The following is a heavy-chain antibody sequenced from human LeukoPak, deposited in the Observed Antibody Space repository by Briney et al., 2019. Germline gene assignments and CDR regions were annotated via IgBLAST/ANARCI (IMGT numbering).Heavy chain of an antibody. V-gene: IGHV4-39*07. CDR3: VGATQGHWFDP. Sequence: SETLSLTCTVSGGSISSRSFYWGWIRQPPGKGLEWIGSIFYSGSTYSNPSLKSRVTISVDKSKNQFSLKLSSVTAADTAVYYCVGATQGHWFDPWGQGTLVTVSS. CDR2: IFYSGST. J-gene: IGHJ5*02. CDR1: GGSISSRSFY.